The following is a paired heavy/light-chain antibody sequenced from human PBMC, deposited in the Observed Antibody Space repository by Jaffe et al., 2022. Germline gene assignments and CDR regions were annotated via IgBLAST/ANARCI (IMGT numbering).Heavy chain of an antibody. CDR2: IRYDGSNK. V-gene: IGHV3-30*02. J-gene: IGHJ6*03. CDR3: AKDSIVLVVYGAGAPNYMDV. CDR1: GFTFSSYG. D-gene: IGHD2-8*02. Sequence: QVQLVESGGGVVQPGGSLRLSCAASGFTFSSYGMHWVRQAPGKGLEWVAFIRYDGSNKYYADSVKGRFTISRDNSKNTLYLQMNSLRAEDTAVYYCAKDSIVLVVYGAGAPNYMDVWGKGTTVTVSS.
Light chain of an antibody. J-gene: IGKJ5*01. CDR3: QQYNSYSIT. CDR1: QSISSW. V-gene: IGKV1-5*03. Sequence: DIQMTQSPSTLSASVGDRVTITCRASQSISSWLAWYQQKPGKAPKLLIYKASSLESGVPSRFSGSGSGTEFTLTISSLQPDDFATYYCQQYNSYSITFGQGTRLEIK. CDR2: KAS.